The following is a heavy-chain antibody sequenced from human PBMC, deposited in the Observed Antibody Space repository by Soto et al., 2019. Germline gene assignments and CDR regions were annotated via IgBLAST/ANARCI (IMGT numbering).Heavy chain of an antibody. CDR2: IHHREST. CDR3: ARMNQLAPKRNAFDI. CDR1: GGSVRSNNW. V-gene: IGHV4-4*02. D-gene: IGHD1-1*01. J-gene: IGHJ3*02. Sequence: SETLSLTCAVSGGSVRSNNWWFWVRQPPGKGLEWIGEIHHRESTNLNPSLKSRVTISVDTSKNQFSLKLSSVTAADTAVYYCARMNQLAPKRNAFDIWGQGTMVTVSS.